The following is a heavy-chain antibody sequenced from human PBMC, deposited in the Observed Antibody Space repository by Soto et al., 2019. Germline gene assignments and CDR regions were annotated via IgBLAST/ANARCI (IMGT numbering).Heavy chain of an antibody. Sequence: SETLSLTCTVSGGSISSTSSYWGWIRQAPGKGLEWIGSFFYSRNTYYNPSLKSRVAISVDTSKMQFSLNLSSVTAADTAVYFCARHLECELFYYFDHWGQGQMVTVSS. V-gene: IGHV4-39*01. J-gene: IGHJ4*02. CDR3: ARHLECELFYYFDH. D-gene: IGHD3-3*01. CDR1: GGSISSTSSY. CDR2: FFYSRNT.